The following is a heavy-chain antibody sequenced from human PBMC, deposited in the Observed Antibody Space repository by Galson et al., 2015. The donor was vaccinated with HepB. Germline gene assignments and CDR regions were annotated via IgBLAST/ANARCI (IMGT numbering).Heavy chain of an antibody. J-gene: IGHJ4*02. Sequence: SLRLSCAASGFTFSSYSMNWVRQAPGKGLEWVSSISSSSSYIYYADSVKGRFTISRNNAKNSLYLKMNSLRAEDTAGYYCARDLLQPRHDYWGQGTLVTVSS. V-gene: IGHV3-21*01. CDR2: ISSSSSYI. CDR1: GFTFSSYS. CDR3: ARDLLQPRHDY. D-gene: IGHD3-10*01.